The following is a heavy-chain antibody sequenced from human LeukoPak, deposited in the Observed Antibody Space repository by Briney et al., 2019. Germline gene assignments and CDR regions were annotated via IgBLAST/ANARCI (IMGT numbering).Heavy chain of an antibody. CDR3: VRDRSSSWYYYYYGMDV. Sequence: PGGSLRLSCAASGFSFSSHGMHWVRQAPGKGLEWVAVIWYDGSNKYYADSVKGRFTIPRDNSKNTLYLQMNSLRAEDTAVYYCVRDRSSSWYYYYYGMDVWGQGTTVTVSS. D-gene: IGHD6-13*01. J-gene: IGHJ6*02. CDR2: IWYDGSNK. V-gene: IGHV3-33*01. CDR1: GFSFSSHG.